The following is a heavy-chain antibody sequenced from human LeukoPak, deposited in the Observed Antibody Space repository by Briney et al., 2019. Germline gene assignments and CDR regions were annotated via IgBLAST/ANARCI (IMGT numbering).Heavy chain of an antibody. CDR1: GGSISSGSYY. CDR3: ARGGMVTGYFDY. V-gene: IGHV4-61*02. Sequence: SETLSLTCTVPGGSISSGSYYWSWIRQPAGKGLDGIGRINTSGNSHYNPSLKSRVTMSVDTSTNQFSLRLSSVTAADTAVYYCARGGMVTGYFDYWGQGTLVTVSS. J-gene: IGHJ4*02. CDR2: INTSGNS. D-gene: IGHD4-23*01.